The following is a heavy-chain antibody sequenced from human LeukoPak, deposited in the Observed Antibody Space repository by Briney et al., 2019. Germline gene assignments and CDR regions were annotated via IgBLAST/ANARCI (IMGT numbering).Heavy chain of an antibody. CDR1: GGSIGSYH. D-gene: IGHD6-6*01. Sequence: SETLSPTCTVSGGSIGSYHWTWIRQPPGKGLEWIGNIHISGSSSYNPSLKSRVTISLDTSKSQFSLKLSSVTAADTAVYYCARHSGSSSGVFDYWGQGTLVTVSS. V-gene: IGHV4-4*09. J-gene: IGHJ4*02. CDR2: IHISGSS. CDR3: ARHSGSSSGVFDY.